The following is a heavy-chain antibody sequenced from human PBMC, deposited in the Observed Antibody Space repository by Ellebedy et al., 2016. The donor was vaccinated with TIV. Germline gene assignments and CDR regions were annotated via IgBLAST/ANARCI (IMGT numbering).Heavy chain of an antibody. CDR1: GGTFSSYA. D-gene: IGHD4-17*01. V-gene: IGHV1-69*06. Sequence: SVKVSCXASGGTFSSYAISWVRQAPGQGLEWMGGIIPIFGTANYAQKFQGRVTITADKSTSTAYMELSSLRSEDTAVYYCATAPNHYGDYPNAFDIWGQGTMVTVSS. CDR3: ATAPNHYGDYPNAFDI. J-gene: IGHJ3*02. CDR2: IIPIFGTA.